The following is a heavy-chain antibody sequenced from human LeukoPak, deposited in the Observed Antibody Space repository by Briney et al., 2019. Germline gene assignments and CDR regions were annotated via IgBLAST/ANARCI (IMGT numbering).Heavy chain of an antibody. CDR1: GGSFSGYY. Sequence: PSETLSLTCAVYGGSFSGYYWSWIRQPPGKGLEWIGEINHSGSTNYNPSLKSRVTISVDTSKNQFSLKLSSVTAADTAVYYCARAVTTIVVTVYYFDYWGQGTLVTVSS. D-gene: IGHD3-22*01. CDR2: INHSGST. CDR3: ARAVTTIVVTVYYFDY. V-gene: IGHV4-34*01. J-gene: IGHJ4*02.